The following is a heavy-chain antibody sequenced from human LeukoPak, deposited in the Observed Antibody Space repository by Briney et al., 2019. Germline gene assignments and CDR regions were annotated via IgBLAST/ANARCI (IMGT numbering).Heavy chain of an antibody. D-gene: IGHD4/OR15-4a*01. CDR1: GDSISSGDW. CDR2: IHHGGST. V-gene: IGHV4-4*02. CDR3: ALARDYRSGP. Sequence: SGTLSLTCAVSGDSISSGDWWSWWVRQPPGKGLEWIGEIHHGGSTNYHPSLKSRVTMSVDKPKNQFSLQLNSVTAPDTAVYYCALARDYRSGPWGQGTLVTVSS. J-gene: IGHJ5*02.